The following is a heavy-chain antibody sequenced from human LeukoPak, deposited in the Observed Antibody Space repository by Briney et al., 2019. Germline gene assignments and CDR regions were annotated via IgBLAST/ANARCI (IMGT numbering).Heavy chain of an antibody. V-gene: IGHV4-61*02. CDR2: IYSSGRT. J-gene: IGHJ3*02. D-gene: IGHD6-25*01. CDR1: GGSISSGTYY. CDR3: ARLGQQRAAFDI. Sequence: SETLSLTCTVSGGSISSGTYYWSWIRQPAGEGLEWIGRIYSSGRTHYNPSLKSRVTISVDTSKNQFSLKLSSVTAADTAVYYCARLGQQRAAFDIWGQGTMVTVSS.